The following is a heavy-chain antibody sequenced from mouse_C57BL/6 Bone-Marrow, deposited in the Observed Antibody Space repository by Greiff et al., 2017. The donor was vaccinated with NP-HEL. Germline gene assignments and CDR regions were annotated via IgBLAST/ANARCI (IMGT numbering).Heavy chain of an antibody. Sequence: VQLQQSGAELVRPGASVTLSCKASGYTFTDYEMHWVKQTPVHGLEWIGAIDPETGGTAYNQKFKGKAILTADKSSSTAYMELRSLTSEDSAVYYCTRGDYDGNYFDYWGQGTTHTVSS. CDR2: IDPETGGT. V-gene: IGHV1-15*01. J-gene: IGHJ2*01. D-gene: IGHD2-4*01. CDR3: TRGDYDGNYFDY. CDR1: GYTFTDYE.